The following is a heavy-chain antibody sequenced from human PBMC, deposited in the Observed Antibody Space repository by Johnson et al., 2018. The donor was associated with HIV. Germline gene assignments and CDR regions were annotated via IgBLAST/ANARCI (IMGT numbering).Heavy chain of an antibody. Sequence: QVQLVESGGGVVQPGRSLRLSCAASGFTFSSYGMHWVRQAPGKGLEWVAVISYDGSNKYYADSVKGRFTISRDTSKNTLFLQRNSLRAEDTAVYYCAKASQQLVFYVAVDIWGQGTMVTVSS. CDR2: ISYDGSNK. D-gene: IGHD6-13*01. CDR3: AKASQQLVFYVAVDI. J-gene: IGHJ3*02. V-gene: IGHV3-30*18. CDR1: GFTFSSYG.